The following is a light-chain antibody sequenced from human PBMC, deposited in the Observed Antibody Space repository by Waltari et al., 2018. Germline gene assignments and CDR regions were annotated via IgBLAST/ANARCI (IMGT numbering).Light chain of an antibody. CDR2: KDT. J-gene: IGLJ3*02. Sequence: SYELTQPSSVSVSPGQTASIIRSGAELATKYVRWFQQKPGQAPVLIIYKDTERPSGIPARFSGSTSGTTVTLTITGAQVEDEADYYCLSVADNILVFGGGTKLTVL. V-gene: IGLV3-27*01. CDR1: ELATKY. CDR3: LSVADNILV.